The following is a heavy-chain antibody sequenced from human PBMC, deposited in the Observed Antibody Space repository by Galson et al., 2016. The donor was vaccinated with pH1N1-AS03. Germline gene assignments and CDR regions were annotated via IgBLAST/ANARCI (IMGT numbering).Heavy chain of an antibody. CDR3: ARGGLSGGYIDS. V-gene: IGHV1-69*13. CDR1: GDTLSSYP. CDR2: IIALAGST. D-gene: IGHD3-10*01. J-gene: IGHJ4*02. Sequence: SVKVSCKAPGDTLSSYPVNWVRQAPGQGLEWMGGIIALAGSTSYAPKFHGRVAMTADDSTNTAYMELGSLTSEDTSVYYCARGGLSGGYIDSWGPGTLVTISS.